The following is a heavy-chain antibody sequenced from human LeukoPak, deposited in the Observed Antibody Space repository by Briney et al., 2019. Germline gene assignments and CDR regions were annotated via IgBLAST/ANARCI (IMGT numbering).Heavy chain of an antibody. CDR2: INPSGSST. CDR3: ARDNSVGDTAWWFDP. V-gene: IGHV1-46*01. Sequence: ASVKVSCKASGYTFTSYYMHWVRQGPGQGLEWMGLINPSGSSTSYAQKFQGRLSLTRDMSTSTDYMELSSLRSEDTAVYYCARDNSVGDTAWWFDPWGQGTLVTVSS. D-gene: IGHD1-26*01. J-gene: IGHJ5*02. CDR1: GYTFTSYY.